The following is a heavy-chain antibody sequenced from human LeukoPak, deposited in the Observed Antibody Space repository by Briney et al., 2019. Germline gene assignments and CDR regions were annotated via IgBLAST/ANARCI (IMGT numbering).Heavy chain of an antibody. Sequence: PSETLSLTCTVSGGSINGYYWTWIRQPPGKGLEWIGHIYYSGTTNYNPSLESRVSISVDTSKNQFSLKLTSVTAADTAVYFCARGYCSGGTCFSSFCDYWGQGTRVTVS. CDR2: IYYSGTT. CDR1: GGSINGYY. CDR3: ARGYCSGGTCFSSFCDY. J-gene: IGHJ4*02. V-gene: IGHV4-59*01. D-gene: IGHD2-15*01.